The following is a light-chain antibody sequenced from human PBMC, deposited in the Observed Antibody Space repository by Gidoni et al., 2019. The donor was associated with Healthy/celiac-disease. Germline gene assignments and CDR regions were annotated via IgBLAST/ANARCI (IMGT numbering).Light chain of an antibody. J-gene: IGKJ2*01. V-gene: IGKV3-11*01. Sequence: EIVLTQSPATLSLSPGERATLPCRASQSVSSYLAWYQQKPGQAPRLLIYDASNRATGIPARFSGSGSGTDFTLTISSLEPEDFAVYYCQQRSNWLGTFGQGTKLEIK. CDR1: QSVSSY. CDR2: DAS. CDR3: QQRSNWLGT.